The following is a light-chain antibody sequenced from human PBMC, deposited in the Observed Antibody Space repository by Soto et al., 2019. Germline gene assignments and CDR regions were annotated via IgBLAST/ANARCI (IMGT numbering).Light chain of an antibody. CDR2: DAS. CDR3: QQRSNWPKT. V-gene: IGKV3-11*01. J-gene: IGKJ1*01. CDR1: QSVSSY. Sequence: EIVFTQSPATPSLSPGERATPSCRASQSVSSYLAWYQQKPGQAPKLLIYDASNRATGIPARFSGSGSGTDFTLTISSLEPEDFAVYYCQQRSNWPKTFGQGTKVDIK.